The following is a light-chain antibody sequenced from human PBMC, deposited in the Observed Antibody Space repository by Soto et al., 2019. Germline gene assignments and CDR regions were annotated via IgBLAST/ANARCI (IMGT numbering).Light chain of an antibody. CDR2: DVS. Sequence: QSALTQPASVSGSPGQSITISCTGTSSDVGGYNYVSWYQQHPGKAPKLVIFDVSDRPSGVSNRFSGSKSGNTASLTISGLQAEDEADYYCSSYTSSSTRDFGTGTKLTVL. J-gene: IGLJ1*01. CDR1: SSDVGGYNY. CDR3: SSYTSSSTRD. V-gene: IGLV2-14*01.